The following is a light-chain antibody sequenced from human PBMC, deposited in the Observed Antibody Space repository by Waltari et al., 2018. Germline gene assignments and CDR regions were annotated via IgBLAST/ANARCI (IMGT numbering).Light chain of an antibody. J-gene: IGKJ4*01. Sequence: EIVLTQSPGTLSLSPGERATLSCRASQSVSSTYLAWYQQKPGQAPRLLIYDASIRATGIPDRFSGSGSGTDFTLIISRLEPEDFGVYYCQQCGSSPPTFGGGTKVQIK. CDR1: QSVSSTY. V-gene: IGKV3-20*01. CDR2: DAS. CDR3: QQCGSSPPT.